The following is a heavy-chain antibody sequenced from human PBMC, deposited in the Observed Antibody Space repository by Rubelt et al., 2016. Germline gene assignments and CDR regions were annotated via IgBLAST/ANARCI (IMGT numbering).Heavy chain of an antibody. Sequence: QVRLQQWGGGLLKASETLSLTCAVYGEPLSNYFWTWVRQSPGKGLEGIGEVSHSGGPNSIPSLEGRLTTSMDTSRNQVSMRLTSVVAADSATYYCVRGPDSLDISGFLHWGQGVPVTVSS. CDR3: VRGPDSLDISGFLH. D-gene: IGHD6-19*01. V-gene: IGHV4-34*02. CDR1: GEPLSNYF. J-gene: IGHJ4*02. CDR2: VSHSGGP.